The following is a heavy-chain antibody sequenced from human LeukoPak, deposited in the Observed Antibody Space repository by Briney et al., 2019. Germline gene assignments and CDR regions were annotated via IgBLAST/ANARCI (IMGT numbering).Heavy chain of an antibody. J-gene: IGHJ5*02. V-gene: IGHV3-11*01. D-gene: IGHD3-10*01. CDR1: GFTFSDYY. CDR3: ARALGFYGSGSPTRDNWFDP. Sequence: SGGSLRLSCAASGFTFSDYYMSWIRQAPGKGLEWVSYISSSGSTIYYADSVKGRFTISRDNAKNSLYLQMNSLRAEDTAVYYCARALGFYGSGSPTRDNWFDPWGQGTLVTVSS. CDR2: ISSSGSTI.